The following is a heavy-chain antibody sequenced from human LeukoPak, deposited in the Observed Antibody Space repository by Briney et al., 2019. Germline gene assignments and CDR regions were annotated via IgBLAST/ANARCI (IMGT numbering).Heavy chain of an antibody. J-gene: IGHJ4*02. D-gene: IGHD3/OR15-3a*01. V-gene: IGHV3-23*01. CDR1: GFTFSSYA. CDR2: ISGSGGST. Sequence: PGGSLRLSCAASGFTFSSYAMSWVRQAPGKGLEWVSAISGSGGSTYYADSVKGRFTIFRDNSKNTLYLQMNSLRAEDTAVYYCAKDHFLTGYYDFDYWGQGTLVTVYS. CDR3: AKDHFLTGYYDFDY.